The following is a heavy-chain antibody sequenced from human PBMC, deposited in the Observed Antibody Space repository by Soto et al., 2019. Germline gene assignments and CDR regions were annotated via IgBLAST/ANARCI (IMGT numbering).Heavy chain of an antibody. CDR1: GFTFSSYA. CDR3: ARDPQLELRKNNGTPYYYYGMDV. V-gene: IGHV3-30-3*01. D-gene: IGHD1-7*01. J-gene: IGHJ6*02. CDR2: ISYDGSNK. Sequence: GGSLRLSCAASGFTFSSYAMHWVRQAPGKGLEWVAVISYDGSNKYYADSVKGRFTISRDNSKNTLYLQMNSLRAEDTAVYYCARDPQLELRKNNGTPYYYYGMDVWGQGTTVTVSS.